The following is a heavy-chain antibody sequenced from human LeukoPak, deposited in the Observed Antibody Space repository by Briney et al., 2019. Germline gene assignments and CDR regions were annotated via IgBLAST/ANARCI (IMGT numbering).Heavy chain of an antibody. D-gene: IGHD5-12*01. Sequence: SETLSLTCTVSGASVSSYYWSWIRQPPGKGPEWSGYFSYSGSTNYNPSLKSRVTISVDTPKNQFSLNLSSVTAADTAVYYCARGPLDSGYTYFDYWGQGTLVSVAS. CDR2: FSYSGST. J-gene: IGHJ4*02. CDR3: ARGPLDSGYTYFDY. V-gene: IGHV4-59*02. CDR1: GASVSSYY.